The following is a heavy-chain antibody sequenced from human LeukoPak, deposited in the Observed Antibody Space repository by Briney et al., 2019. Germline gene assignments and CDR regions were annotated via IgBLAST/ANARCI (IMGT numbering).Heavy chain of an antibody. Sequence: SETLSLTCTVSGVSISGGDYYWTWVRQPPGKGLEWIGEVHLDGRTNYNPSLKSRLIMSVDLPENHISLKLTSVTAADTAVYYCAREGGFYRPLDYSGQGTLVTVSS. CDR1: GVSISGGDYY. V-gene: IGHV4-39*07. CDR2: VHLDGRT. CDR3: AREGGFYRPLDY. D-gene: IGHD3-3*01. J-gene: IGHJ4*02.